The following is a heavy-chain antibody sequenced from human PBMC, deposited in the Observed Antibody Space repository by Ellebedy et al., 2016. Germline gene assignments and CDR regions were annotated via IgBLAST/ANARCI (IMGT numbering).Heavy chain of an antibody. V-gene: IGHV3-33*08. J-gene: IGHJ6*02. CDR3: ARGSYILAFYGMDV. CDR1: GFIFSSYA. D-gene: IGHD3-16*01. Sequence: GESLKISCEASGFIFSSYAMHWVRQAPGKGLEWVAVIWYDGSNKYYADSVKGRFTISRDNSKNTLYLQMNSLRAEETAVYYCARGSYILAFYGMDVWGQGTTVTVSS. CDR2: IWYDGSNK.